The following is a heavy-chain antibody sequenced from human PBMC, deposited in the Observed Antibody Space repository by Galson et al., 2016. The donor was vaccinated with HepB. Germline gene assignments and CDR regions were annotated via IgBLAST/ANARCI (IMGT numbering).Heavy chain of an antibody. D-gene: IGHD6-19*01. CDR2: IWYDGSNK. Sequence: SLRLSCAASGFTFSSYGMHWVRQAPGKGLEWAAVIWYDGSNKYYADSVKGRFTISRDNSKNTLYLQMNSLRAEDTAVYYCARGQWLALYYRDVWGKGTTVTVSS. CDR1: GFTFSSYG. CDR3: ARGQWLALYYRDV. J-gene: IGHJ6*04. V-gene: IGHV3-33*01.